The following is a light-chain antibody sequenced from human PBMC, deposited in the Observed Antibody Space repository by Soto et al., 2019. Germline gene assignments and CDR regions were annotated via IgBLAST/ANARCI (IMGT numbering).Light chain of an antibody. V-gene: IGLV2-23*01. CDR1: RSDVGAYNA. Sequence: QSAPAQPASVSGTHGQSITIPCTRTRSDVGAYNAVSWYQQHPHRTPQVIIYKGTQPHSVVSNPFSGTTSGNAASPTISAPQADNEADYFGGSAAPKSTAIFGTGPKVTVL. CDR3: GSAAPKSTAI. J-gene: IGLJ1*01. CDR2: KGT.